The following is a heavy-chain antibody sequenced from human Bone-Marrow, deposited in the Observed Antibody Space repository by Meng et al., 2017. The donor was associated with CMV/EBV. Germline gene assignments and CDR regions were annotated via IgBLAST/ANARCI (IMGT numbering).Heavy chain of an antibody. CDR2: INPNSGGT. V-gene: IGHV1-2*02. D-gene: IGHD3-3*01. CDR1: TGYY. Sequence: TGYYMHWVRQAPGQGLEWMGWINPNSGGTNYAQKFQGRVTMTRDTSISTACMELINLKSDDTAVYYCARGPYDFWSDYFVGANWSDPWGQGTLVTVSS. J-gene: IGHJ5*02. CDR3: ARGPYDFWSDYFVGANWSDP.